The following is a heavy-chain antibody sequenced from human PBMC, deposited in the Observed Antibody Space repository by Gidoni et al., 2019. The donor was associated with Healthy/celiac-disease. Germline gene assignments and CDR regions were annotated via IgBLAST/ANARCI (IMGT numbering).Heavy chain of an antibody. V-gene: IGHV4-39*01. J-gene: IGHJ4*02. CDR3: ARFTVTTLVGY. Sequence: QLQLQESGPGLVKPSETLSLTCPVSGGSISSSSYYWGWIRQPPGKGLEWIGSIYYSGSTYYNPSLKSRVTISVDTSKNQFSLKLSSVTAADTAVYYCARFTVTTLVGYWGQGTLVTVSS. CDR2: IYYSGST. D-gene: IGHD4-17*01. CDR1: GGSISSSSYY.